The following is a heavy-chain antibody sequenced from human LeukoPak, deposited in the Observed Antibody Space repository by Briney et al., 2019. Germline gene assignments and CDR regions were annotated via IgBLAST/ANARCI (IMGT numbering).Heavy chain of an antibody. V-gene: IGHV4-34*01. CDR3: ARDSYIAAVY. CDR2: INHSGST. CDR1: GGSFSSYY. D-gene: IGHD6-13*01. Sequence: PSETLSLTCAVYGGSFSSYYWSWIRQPPGKGLEWIGEINHSGSTNYNPSLKSRVTISVDTSKNQFSLKLSSVTAADTAVYYCARDSYIAAVYWGQGTLVTVSS. J-gene: IGHJ4*02.